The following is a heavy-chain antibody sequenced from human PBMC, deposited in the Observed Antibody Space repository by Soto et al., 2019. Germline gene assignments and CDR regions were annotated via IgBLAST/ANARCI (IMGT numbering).Heavy chain of an antibody. CDR1: GYSFTSYW. J-gene: IGHJ4*02. Sequence: PGESLKISCKGSGYSFTSYWIGWVRQMPGKGLEWMGIIYPGDSDTRYSPSFQGQVTISADKSISTAYLQWSSLKASDTAMYYCARPRPGTTLFSFGFDYWGQGTLVTVSS. CDR2: IYPGDSDT. V-gene: IGHV5-51*01. CDR3: ARPRPGTTLFSFGFDY. D-gene: IGHD1-7*01.